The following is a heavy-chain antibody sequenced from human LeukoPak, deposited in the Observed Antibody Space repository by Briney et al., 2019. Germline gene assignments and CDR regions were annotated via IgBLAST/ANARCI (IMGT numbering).Heavy chain of an antibody. V-gene: IGHV3-7*01. D-gene: IGHD2-8*02. CDR3: ARVRTEWYIDL. Sequence: PGGSLRLSCAASGFIFSPYWVTWVRQAPGMGLEWVANMKEDGGEKFYVASVRGRFTISRDNAKNSLYLQMNSLRVEDTGVYYCARVRTEWYIDLWGRGTLVTVST. J-gene: IGHJ2*01. CDR1: GFIFSPYW. CDR2: MKEDGGEK.